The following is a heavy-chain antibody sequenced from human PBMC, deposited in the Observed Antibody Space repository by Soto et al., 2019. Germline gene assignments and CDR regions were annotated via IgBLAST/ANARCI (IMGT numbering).Heavy chain of an antibody. V-gene: IGHV4-39*07. J-gene: IGHJ4*02. Sequence: SETLSLTCTVSGGSISSSHYYWGWIRQPPGKGLECIGSSGSTYYNSSLKSRVTISVDTSKNQFSLNLISVTAADTAVYFCARGFYDSRGYSSPFDYWGQGIVVTVAS. CDR2: SGST. CDR1: GGSISSSHYY. CDR3: ARGFYDSRGYSSPFDY. D-gene: IGHD3-22*01.